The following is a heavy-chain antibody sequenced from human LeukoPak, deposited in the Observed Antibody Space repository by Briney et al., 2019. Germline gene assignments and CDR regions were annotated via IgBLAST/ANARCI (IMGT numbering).Heavy chain of an antibody. V-gene: IGHV3-9*01. CDR3: AKDAASKYYYDSSGSLDY. J-gene: IGHJ4*02. CDR1: GFTFDDYA. Sequence: PGRSPRLSCAASGFTFDDYAMHWVRQAPGKGLEWVSGISWNSGSIGYADSVKGRFTISRDNAKNSLYLQMNSLRAEDTALYYCAKDAASKYYYDSSGSLDYWGQGTLVTVSS. CDR2: ISWNSGSI. D-gene: IGHD3-22*01.